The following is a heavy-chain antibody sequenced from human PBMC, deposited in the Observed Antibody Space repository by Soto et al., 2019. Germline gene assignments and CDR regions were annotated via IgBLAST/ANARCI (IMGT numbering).Heavy chain of an antibody. V-gene: IGHV3-23*01. CDR2: ISGSGRTT. Sequence: PGGSLRLSCAASGFTFSNYAMSWVRQAPGKGLKWVSSISGSGRTTYYADSVKGRFTVSRDNSKNTLYLQMDSLRAEDTAAYYCAKSNGGEGAFDIWGQGTMVTVSS. J-gene: IGHJ3*02. CDR1: GFTFSNYA. D-gene: IGHD2-21*01. CDR3: AKSNGGEGAFDI.